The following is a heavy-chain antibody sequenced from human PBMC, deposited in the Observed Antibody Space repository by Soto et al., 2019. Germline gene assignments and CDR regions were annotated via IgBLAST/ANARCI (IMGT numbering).Heavy chain of an antibody. D-gene: IGHD4-4*01. CDR3: ARSDNYVPFDH. V-gene: IGHV4-30-4*01. CDR1: GGSISSGDYY. CDR2: IYYNGFT. J-gene: IGHJ4*02. Sequence: QVQLQESGPGLVKPSQTLSLTCTVSGGSISSGDYYWCWIRQPPGKGLEWIGYIYYNGFTYYNPSLNRRLTMSVDTAKSQFSLKLSSVIAADPAVYYCARSDNYVPFDHWGQGTLVTVSS.